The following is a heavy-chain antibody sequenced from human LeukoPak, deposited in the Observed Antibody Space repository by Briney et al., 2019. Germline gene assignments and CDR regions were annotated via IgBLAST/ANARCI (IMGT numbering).Heavy chain of an antibody. CDR3: ATVRHDYGGIVGAFDI. CDR2: ISWNSGSI. Sequence: GGSLRLSCAASGFTFDDYAMHWVRQAPGKGLEWVSGISWNSGSIGYADSVKGRFTISRDNAKNSLYLQMNSLRAEDTALYYCATVRHDYGGIVGAFDIWGQGTMVTVSS. D-gene: IGHD4-23*01. J-gene: IGHJ3*02. CDR1: GFTFDDYA. V-gene: IGHV3-9*01.